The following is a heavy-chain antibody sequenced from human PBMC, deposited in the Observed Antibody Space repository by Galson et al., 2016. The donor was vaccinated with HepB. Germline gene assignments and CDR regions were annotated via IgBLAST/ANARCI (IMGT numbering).Heavy chain of an antibody. CDR1: GFNVGDYA. CDR3: SRSDLLIPTSHYLYFDF. Sequence: SLRLSCATSGFNVGDYAMSWVRQAPGKGLEWVAFIRNKAFRETTEYAASVRDRFTISRDESYSIAYLQMDSLKTEDTAMYYCSRSDLLIPTSHYLYFDFWGPGTLVTVSS. CDR2: IRNKAFRETT. J-gene: IGHJ2*01. V-gene: IGHV3-49*04. D-gene: IGHD3-16*01.